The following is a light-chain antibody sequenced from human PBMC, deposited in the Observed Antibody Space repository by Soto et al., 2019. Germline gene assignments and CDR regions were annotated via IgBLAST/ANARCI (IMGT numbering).Light chain of an antibody. Sequence: IQVTRSPSYLSASPGDTVTIPCRARQNIDNYLHWYQQTPGKAPKVLLHSASLPKDGGPNRVSGGREGRNFSPTIIKGQPEEFAIYYCQKSYSSPPITFGQGTRLEIK. J-gene: IGKJ5*01. CDR1: QNIDNY. CDR3: QKSYSSPPIT. CDR2: SAS. V-gene: IGKV1-39*01.